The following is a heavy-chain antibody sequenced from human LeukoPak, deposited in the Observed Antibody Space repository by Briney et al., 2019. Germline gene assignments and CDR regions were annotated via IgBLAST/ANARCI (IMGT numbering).Heavy chain of an antibody. J-gene: IGHJ4*02. D-gene: IGHD3-22*01. CDR1: GGSISSNSYY. V-gene: IGHV4-61*02. CDR2: IYISGST. Sequence: SQTLSLTCTVSGGSISSNSYYWNWIRQPAGKGLEWIGRIYISGSTNYNPSLKSRVTLSVDTSKNQFSLKLTSVTAADTAVYYCAGDYYDSSGYYIMSGYWGQGALVTVSS. CDR3: AGDYYDSSGYYIMSGY.